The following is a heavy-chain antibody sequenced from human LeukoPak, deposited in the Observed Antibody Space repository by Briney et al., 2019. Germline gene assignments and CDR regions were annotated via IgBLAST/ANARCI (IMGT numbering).Heavy chain of an antibody. J-gene: IGHJ6*03. Sequence: ASVKVSCKASGYTFTTYGISWVRQAPGQGLEWMGWISAYNGNTNYAQKLQGRVTMTTDTSTSTAYMELRSLRSDDTAVYYCARVYGIHNNYYYYMDVWGKGTTVTISS. CDR1: GYTFTTYG. CDR3: ARVYGIHNNYYYYMDV. V-gene: IGHV1-18*01. D-gene: IGHD3-10*01. CDR2: ISAYNGNT.